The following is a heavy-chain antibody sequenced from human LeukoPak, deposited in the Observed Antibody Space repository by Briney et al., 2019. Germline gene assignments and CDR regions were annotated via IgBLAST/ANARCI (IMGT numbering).Heavy chain of an antibody. D-gene: IGHD3-10*01. CDR3: ARDVPLDDYYGSGTYSYYFDS. CDR1: GFTFDDYD. Sequence: PGGSLRLSCAASGFTFDDYDMTWVRQAPGKGLEWVSSIGNSSYKYYADSVKGRFTISRDNAKNSVYLQLNSLRAEDTALYYCARDVPLDDYYGSGTYSYYFDSWGQGALVTVSS. CDR2: IGNSSYK. V-gene: IGHV3-69-1*02. J-gene: IGHJ4*02.